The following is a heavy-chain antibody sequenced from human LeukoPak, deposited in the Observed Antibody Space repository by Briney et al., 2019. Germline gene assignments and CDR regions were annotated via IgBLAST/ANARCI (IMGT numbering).Heavy chain of an antibody. CDR3: TRDRSGSYLKVDYYFDY. D-gene: IGHD1-26*01. J-gene: IGHJ4*02. V-gene: IGHV3-49*04. CDR2: IRSKAYGGTT. Sequence: GGSLRLSCTASGFTFGDYAMSWVRQAPGKGLEWVGFIRSKAYGGTTEYAASVKGRFTISRDDSKSIAYLRMNSLKTEDTAVYYCTRDRSGSYLKVDYYFDYWGQGTLVTVSS. CDR1: GFTFGDYA.